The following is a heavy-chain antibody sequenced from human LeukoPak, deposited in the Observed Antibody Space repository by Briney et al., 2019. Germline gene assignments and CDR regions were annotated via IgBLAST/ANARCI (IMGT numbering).Heavy chain of an antibody. CDR1: GFTFSSNA. D-gene: IGHD2-2*02. CDR2: ISGSGGST. Sequence: GGSLRLSCAASGFTFSSNAMSWVRQAPGKGLEWVSAISGSGGSTYYADSVKGRFTISRDNSKNTLYLQMNSLRAEGTAVYYCAKDFPFIVVVPAAIFTWGQGTLVTVSS. V-gene: IGHV3-23*01. CDR3: AKDFPFIVVVPAAIFT. J-gene: IGHJ5*02.